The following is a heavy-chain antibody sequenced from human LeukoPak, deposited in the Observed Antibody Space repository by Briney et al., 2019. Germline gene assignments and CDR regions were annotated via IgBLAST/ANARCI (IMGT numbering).Heavy chain of an antibody. D-gene: IGHD6-6*01. V-gene: IGHV3-30-3*01. CDR3: AGSSSQYYYYHMDV. CDR2: ISYDGSNK. Sequence: GGSLRLSCAASGFTFSSYAMHWVRQAPGKGLEWVAVISYDGSNKYYADSVKGRFTISRDNSKNTLYLQMNSLRAEDTAVYYSAGSSSQYYYYHMDVWGKGTTVTVSS. J-gene: IGHJ6*03. CDR1: GFTFSSYA.